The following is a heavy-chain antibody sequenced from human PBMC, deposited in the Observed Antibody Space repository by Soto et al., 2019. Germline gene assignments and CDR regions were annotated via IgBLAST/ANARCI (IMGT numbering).Heavy chain of an antibody. CDR1: GGSISNYY. Sequence: PSETLSLTCTVSGGSISNYYWSWIRQPPGKGLEWIGYVYSSGSTHYNPSLQSRVTISADTSKNQVSLKVNSVTAADTAVYYCARDHPHSYGVYYFDYWGKGTPVTVS. V-gene: IGHV4-59*01. CDR2: VYSSGST. D-gene: IGHD5-18*01. J-gene: IGHJ4*02. CDR3: ARDHPHSYGVYYFDY.